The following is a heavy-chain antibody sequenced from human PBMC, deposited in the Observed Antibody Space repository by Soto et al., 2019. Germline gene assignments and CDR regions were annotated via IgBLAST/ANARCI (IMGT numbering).Heavy chain of an antibody. CDR3: ARDQKGEQWLVIPVIDY. CDR1: GFTFISQA. J-gene: IGHJ4*02. D-gene: IGHD6-19*01. V-gene: IGHV3-30-3*01. CDR2: ISYDGSNK. Sequence: PGGSLRLSCAASGFTFISQAMHWVRQAPGKGLKWVAVISYDGSNKYYADSVKGRFTISRDNSKNTLHLQMNSLRPEDAAVYYCARDQKGEQWLVIPVIDYWGLGTLVTVS.